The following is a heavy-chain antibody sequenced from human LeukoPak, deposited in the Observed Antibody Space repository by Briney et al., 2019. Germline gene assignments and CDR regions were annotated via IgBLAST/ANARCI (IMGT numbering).Heavy chain of an antibody. CDR2: IKSKTDGGTV. J-gene: IGHJ4*02. V-gene: IGHV3-15*01. D-gene: IGHD3-10*01. CDR1: GFSFSSAW. CDR3: IVSNYYSSGSYNFDS. Sequence: GSLRLSCAASGFSFSSAWMTRVRQPPGKGLEWVGRIKSKTDGGTVDYAAPVKGRFTISRDDSINTLYLQVNSLKTEDTAMYYCIVSNYYSSGSYNFDSWAQGTLVTVSS.